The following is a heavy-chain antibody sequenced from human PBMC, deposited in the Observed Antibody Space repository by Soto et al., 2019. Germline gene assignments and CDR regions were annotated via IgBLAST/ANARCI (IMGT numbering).Heavy chain of an antibody. CDR1: GGSISSGGYY. Sequence: SETLSLTCTVSGGSISSGGYYWSWIRQHPGKGLEWIGYIYYSGSTYYNPSLKSRVTISVDTSKNQFSLKLSSVTAADTAVYYCARGNYYGSGSYYIRSYYYYYMDVWGKGTTVTVSS. J-gene: IGHJ6*03. CDR3: ARGNYYGSGSYYIRSYYYYYMDV. D-gene: IGHD3-10*01. V-gene: IGHV4-31*03. CDR2: IYYSGST.